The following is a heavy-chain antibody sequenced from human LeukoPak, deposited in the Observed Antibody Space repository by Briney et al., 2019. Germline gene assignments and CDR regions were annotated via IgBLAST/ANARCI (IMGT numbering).Heavy chain of an antibody. Sequence: GGSLRLSCAASGFTFDDYAMHWVRQAPGKGLEWVSGISWNSGSIGYADSVKGRFTISRDNAKNSLYLQMNSLRAEDTALYYCAKSMVRGAAGSRFDPWGQGTLVTVSS. CDR3: AKSMVRGAAGSRFDP. CDR1: GFTFDDYA. J-gene: IGHJ5*02. D-gene: IGHD3-10*01. CDR2: ISWNSGSI. V-gene: IGHV3-9*01.